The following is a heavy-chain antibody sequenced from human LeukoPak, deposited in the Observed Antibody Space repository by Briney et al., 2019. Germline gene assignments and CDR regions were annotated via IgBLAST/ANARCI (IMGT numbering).Heavy chain of an antibody. CDR1: GFTFSSYG. V-gene: IGHV3-23*01. D-gene: IGHD3-9*01. CDR3: EKELYHHGLFDWLFDY. J-gene: IGHJ4*02. Sequence: GGSLRLSCAASGFTFSSYGMSWVRQAPGKGLEWVSGIRSSGDSTYYADSVKGRFTISRDNSKNTLYLQMNSLRAEDSAVYYCEKELYHHGLFDWLFDYWGQGTLVTVSS. CDR2: IRSSGDST.